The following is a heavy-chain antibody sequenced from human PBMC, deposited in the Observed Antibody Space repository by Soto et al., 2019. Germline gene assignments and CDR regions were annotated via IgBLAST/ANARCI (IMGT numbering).Heavy chain of an antibody. Sequence: GESLKISCAASGFTVSSNYMSWVRQAPGKGLEWVSVIYSGGSTYYADSVKGRFTISRHNSKNTLYLQMNSLRAEDTAVYYCARHCSGGSCYAFDIWGQGTMVTVSS. V-gene: IGHV3-53*04. CDR1: GFTVSSNY. D-gene: IGHD2-15*01. J-gene: IGHJ3*02. CDR3: ARHCSGGSCYAFDI. CDR2: IYSGGST.